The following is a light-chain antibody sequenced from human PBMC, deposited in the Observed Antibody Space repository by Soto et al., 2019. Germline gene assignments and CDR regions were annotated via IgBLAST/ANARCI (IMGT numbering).Light chain of an antibody. CDR1: QSVSSSY. J-gene: IGKJ1*01. CDR2: GAS. CDR3: QQYAGSPVT. Sequence: EIVLTQSPGTLSLSPGERVTLSCRASQSVSSSYLARYQQKPGQAPRLLIYGASSRATGIPDRFSGSGYGTDFNFTISRLEPEDVAVYYCQQYAGSPVTFGQGTKVEIK. V-gene: IGKV3-20*01.